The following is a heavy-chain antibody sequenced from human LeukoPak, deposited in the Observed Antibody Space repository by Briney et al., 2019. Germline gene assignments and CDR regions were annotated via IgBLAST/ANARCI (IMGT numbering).Heavy chain of an antibody. J-gene: IGHJ5*02. CDR3: ARFNAYYYDSSGYSTP. D-gene: IGHD3-22*01. V-gene: IGHV3-23*01. CDR1: GFTFSSYA. Sequence: PGGSLRLSCVVSGFTFSSYAMSWVRQTPGKGLEWVSGISGGDGNTNYADSVKGRFTISRDNAKNSLYLQMNSLRAEDTAVYYCARFNAYYYDSSGYSTPWGQGTLVTVSS. CDR2: ISGGDGNT.